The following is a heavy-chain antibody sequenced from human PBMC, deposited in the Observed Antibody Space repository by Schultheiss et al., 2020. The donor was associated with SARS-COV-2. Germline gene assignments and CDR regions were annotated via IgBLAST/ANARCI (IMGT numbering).Heavy chain of an antibody. D-gene: IGHD2-15*01. CDR1: GFTFSSYA. CDR2: ISGSGGST. V-gene: IGHV3-23*01. CDR3: ASSYCSGGSCYSDVFDY. J-gene: IGHJ4*02. Sequence: GGSLRLSCAASGFTFSSYAMHWVRQAPGKGLEWVSAISGSGGSTSYTDSVKGRFTFSRDNSKNMLYLQMNSLRAEDTAVYYCASSYCSGGSCYSDVFDYWGQGTLVTVSS.